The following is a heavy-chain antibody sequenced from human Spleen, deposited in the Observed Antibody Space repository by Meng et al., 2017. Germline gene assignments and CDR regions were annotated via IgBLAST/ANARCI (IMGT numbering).Heavy chain of an antibody. J-gene: IGHJ3*02. V-gene: IGHV3-43D*03. CDR2: ISWDGHDT. CDR1: GFTFDHYA. Sequence: GESLKISCAASGFTFDHYAMHWVRQPPGKGLQWVSRISWDGHDTYYGDSVKGRFTISRDNSKNSLYLQMNSLSPEDTALYYCVKDIGALGVTEAFDTWGQGTMVTVSS. CDR3: VKDIGALGVTEAFDT. D-gene: IGHD3-10*01.